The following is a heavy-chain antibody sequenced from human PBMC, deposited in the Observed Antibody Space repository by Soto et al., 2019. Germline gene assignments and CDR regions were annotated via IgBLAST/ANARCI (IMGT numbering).Heavy chain of an antibody. D-gene: IGHD5-12*01. Sequence: EVRLVESGGALVQPGRSLRLSCAASGFTFDDYAMHWVRRAPGKGLEWVSGISWNSGKIAYADSVRGRFTISRDNAKNSLYLQMNSLRTEDTALYYCARDIGYSGFNGFDPWGQGTLVTVSS. J-gene: IGHJ5*02. CDR3: ARDIGYSGFNGFDP. CDR2: ISWNSGKI. CDR1: GFTFDDYA. V-gene: IGHV3-9*01.